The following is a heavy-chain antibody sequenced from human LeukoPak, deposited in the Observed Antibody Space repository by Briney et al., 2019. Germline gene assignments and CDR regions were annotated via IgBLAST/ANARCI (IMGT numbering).Heavy chain of an antibody. CDR2: ISHDGSNG. CDR1: GFTFSSYS. Sequence: GGSLGLSCAASGFTFSSYSMSWVRQAPGKGLEWVAGISHDGSNGYYADSVKGRLTISRDNFKNTVYLQMNSLRGDDTAVYYCAKAEPPSSIVAAFPDYWGQGTSVTVSA. D-gene: IGHD2-21*01. J-gene: IGHJ4*02. V-gene: IGHV3-30*18. CDR3: AKAEPPSSIVAAFPDY.